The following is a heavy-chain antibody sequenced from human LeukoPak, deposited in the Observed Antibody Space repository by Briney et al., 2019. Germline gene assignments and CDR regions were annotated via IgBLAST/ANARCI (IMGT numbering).Heavy chain of an antibody. CDR2: IYYSGST. CDR3: AAHKAVAVAGAFDY. J-gene: IGHJ4*02. Sequence: SETLSLTCTVSGGSISSGDYYWSWIRQPPGKGLEWIGYIYYSGSTYYNPSLKSRVTISVDTSKNQFSLKLSSETAADTAVYYCAAHKAVAVAGAFDYWGQGTLVTVSS. V-gene: IGHV4-30-4*01. D-gene: IGHD6-19*01. CDR1: GGSISSGDYY.